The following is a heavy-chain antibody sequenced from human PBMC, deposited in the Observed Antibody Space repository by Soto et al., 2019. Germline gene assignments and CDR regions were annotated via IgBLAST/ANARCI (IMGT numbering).Heavy chain of an antibody. CDR2: IIPIFGTA. V-gene: IGHV1-69*18. CDR3: ASESGRTRGMDV. CDR1: GGTFSSYV. Sequence: QVQAVQSGAEVKKPGSSVKVSCKASGGTFSSYVISWVRQAPGQGLEGMGRIIPIFGTAHYAQKFQGRVTITADESTSTAYMELSSLRSEDTAVYYCASESGRTRGMDVWAPGTTISVSS. J-gene: IGHJ6*01. D-gene: IGHD2-8*01.